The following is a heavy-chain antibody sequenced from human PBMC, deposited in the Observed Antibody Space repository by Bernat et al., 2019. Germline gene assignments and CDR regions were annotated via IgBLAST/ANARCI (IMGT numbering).Heavy chain of an antibody. V-gene: IGHV4-34*01. Sequence: QVQLQQWGAGLLKPSETLSLTCAVYGGSFSGYYCSWIRQPPGKGLEWIGEINHSGSTNYNPSLKSRVTISVDTSKNQFSLKLSSVTAADTAVYYCARGSLAVAGVNWFDPWGQGTLVTVSS. D-gene: IGHD6-19*01. CDR1: GGSFSGYY. J-gene: IGHJ5*02. CDR2: INHSGST. CDR3: ARGSLAVAGVNWFDP.